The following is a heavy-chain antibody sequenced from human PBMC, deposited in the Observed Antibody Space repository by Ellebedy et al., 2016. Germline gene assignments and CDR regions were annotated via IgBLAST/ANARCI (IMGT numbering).Heavy chain of an antibody. CDR1: GFTFSPYS. Sequence: GGSLRLSCAASGFTFSPYSMTWVRQAPGEGLDWVSAISSSGSHIFYAESVKGRFIISRDNAKNSLSLQMNSLRADDTAVYYCARDYRPGFGELFGYWGQGTLVTVSS. CDR3: ARDYRPGFGELFGY. CDR2: ISSSGSHI. J-gene: IGHJ4*02. D-gene: IGHD3-10*01. V-gene: IGHV3-21*01.